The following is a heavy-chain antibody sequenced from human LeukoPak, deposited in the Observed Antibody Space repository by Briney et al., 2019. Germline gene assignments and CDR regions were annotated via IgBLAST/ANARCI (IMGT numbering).Heavy chain of an antibody. CDR1: GFTFSNFA. D-gene: IGHD1-26*01. CDR2: ISGSGGST. V-gene: IGHV3-23*01. J-gene: IGHJ4*02. Sequence: GGSLRLSCAASGFTFSNFAMSWVRQAPGKGLEWVSAISGSGGSTYYAGSVKGRFTISRDNSKNTLYLQVNSLRAEDTAVYYCAKGGKWDVTPFDYWGQGTLVTVSS. CDR3: AKGGKWDVTPFDY.